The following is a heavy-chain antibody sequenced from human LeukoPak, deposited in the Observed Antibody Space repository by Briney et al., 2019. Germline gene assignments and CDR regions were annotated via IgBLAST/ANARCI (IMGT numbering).Heavy chain of an antibody. Sequence: GGSLRLSCAASGFTFSDYYMSWIRQAPGKGLEWVSYISSSGSTIYYADSVKGRFTISRGNAKNSLYLQMNSLRAEDTAVYYCARVGSSSSWYSDYWGQGTLVTVSS. CDR1: GFTFSDYY. CDR2: ISSSGSTI. V-gene: IGHV3-11*01. D-gene: IGHD6-6*01. CDR3: ARVGSSSSWYSDY. J-gene: IGHJ4*02.